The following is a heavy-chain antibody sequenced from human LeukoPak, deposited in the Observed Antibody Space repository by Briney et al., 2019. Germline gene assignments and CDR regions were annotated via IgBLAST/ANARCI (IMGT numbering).Heavy chain of an antibody. D-gene: IGHD2-2*01. CDR1: GFTFNSDG. V-gene: IGHV3-30*02. CDR2: IQSDGIRK. CDR3: STDQHCSSTGCHYYPGY. J-gene: IGHJ4*02. Sequence: GGSLRLSCEASGFTFNSDGMHWVRQAPGKGLEWVAFIQSDGIRKEYADSVRGRFTISRDNSKSTLYLQMNSLRPDDTAVYYCSTDQHCSSTGCHYYPGYWGQGTLVTVSS.